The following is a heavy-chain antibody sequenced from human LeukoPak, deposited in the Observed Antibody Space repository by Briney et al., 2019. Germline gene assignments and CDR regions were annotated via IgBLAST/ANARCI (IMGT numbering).Heavy chain of an antibody. CDR2: IIPIFGTA. D-gene: IGHD3-22*01. J-gene: IGHJ3*02. Sequence: ASVKDSCKASGGTFSSYAISWVRQAPGQGLEWMGGIIPIFGTANYAQKFQGRVTITADESTSTAYMELSSLRSEDTAVYYCASSPYYYDSSGYYRDAFDIWGQGTMVTVSS. V-gene: IGHV1-69*13. CDR1: GGTFSSYA. CDR3: ASSPYYYDSSGYYRDAFDI.